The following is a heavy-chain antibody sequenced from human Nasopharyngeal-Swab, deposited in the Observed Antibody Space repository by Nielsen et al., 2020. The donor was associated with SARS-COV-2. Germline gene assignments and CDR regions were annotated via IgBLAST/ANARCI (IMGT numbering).Heavy chain of an antibody. D-gene: IGHD3-22*01. Sequence: GESLKISCAASGFTLSTYWMHWVRQAPGKGLVWVSRINRDGSSTSYADSVKGRFTISRENAKNTLYLQMSSLRDEDTAVYYCARHYDSSGYYLTYFDYWGQGTLVTVSS. CDR2: INRDGSST. CDR3: ARHYDSSGYYLTYFDY. J-gene: IGHJ4*02. CDR1: GFTLSTYW. V-gene: IGHV3-74*01.